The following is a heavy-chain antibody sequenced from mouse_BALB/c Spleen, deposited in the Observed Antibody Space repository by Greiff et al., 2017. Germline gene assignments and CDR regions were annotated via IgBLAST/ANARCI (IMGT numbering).Heavy chain of an antibody. CDR1: GFSLTSYG. Sequence: QVQLKQSGPGLVQPSQSLSITCTVSGFSLTSYGVHWVRQSPGKGLEWLGVIWSGGSTDYNAAFISRLSISKDNSKSQVFFKMNSLQANDTAIYYCARNRDGNPAWFAYWGQGTLVTVSA. CDR3: ARNRDGNPAWFAY. CDR2: IWSGGST. J-gene: IGHJ3*01. V-gene: IGHV2-2*02. D-gene: IGHD2-1*01.